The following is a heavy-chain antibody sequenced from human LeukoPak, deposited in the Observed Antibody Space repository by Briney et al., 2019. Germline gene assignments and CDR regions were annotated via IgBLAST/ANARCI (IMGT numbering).Heavy chain of an antibody. D-gene: IGHD6-13*01. Sequence: PGGSLRLSCAASGFTFSSYAMNWVRQAPGKGLEWVSAISGSGGSTYYADSVKGRFTISRDNSKNTLYLQMNSLRAEDTAVYYCAKGRQQLSHPTNWSDPWGQGTLVTVSS. CDR3: AKGRQQLSHPTNWSDP. J-gene: IGHJ5*02. V-gene: IGHV3-23*01. CDR1: GFTFSSYA. CDR2: ISGSGGST.